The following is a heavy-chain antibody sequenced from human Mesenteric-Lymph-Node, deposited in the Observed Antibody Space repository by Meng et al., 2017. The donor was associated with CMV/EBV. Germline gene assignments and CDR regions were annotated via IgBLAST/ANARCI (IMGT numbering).Heavy chain of an antibody. CDR1: GFTFSRYG. J-gene: IGHJ4*02. D-gene: IGHD5/OR15-5a*01. Sequence: GESLKISCAASGFTFSRYGMHWVRQAPGQGLEWMGWISGFNGNTDYAQKIQGRVTMTTDTSTTTAYMELRSLTSDDTAVYYCARDQGSSVSAGDYWGQGTLVTVSS. V-gene: IGHV1-18*01. CDR2: ISGFNGNT. CDR3: ARDQGSSVSAGDY.